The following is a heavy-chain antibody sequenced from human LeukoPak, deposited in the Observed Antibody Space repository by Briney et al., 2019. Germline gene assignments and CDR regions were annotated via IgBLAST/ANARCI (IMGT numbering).Heavy chain of an antibody. CDR3: ARVGGSSSGPVDY. D-gene: IGHD6-6*01. CDR1: GFTFRSYA. V-gene: IGHV3-23*01. Sequence: GGSLRLSCAASGFTFRSYAMSWVRQAPGKGLEWVSMISGSAGSTYTADSVKGRFTISRDNSKNTLYLQMNSLRAEDTAVYYCARVGGSSSGPVDYWGQGTLVTVSS. CDR2: ISGSAGST. J-gene: IGHJ4*02.